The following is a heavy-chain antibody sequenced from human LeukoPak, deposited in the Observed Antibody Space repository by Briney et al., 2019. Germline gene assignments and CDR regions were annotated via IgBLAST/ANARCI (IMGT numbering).Heavy chain of an antibody. D-gene: IGHD6-6*01. CDR2: ISAYNGNT. Sequence: GASVKVSCKASGYTFTSYGISWVRQAPGQGLEWMGWISAYNGNTNYAQKLQGRVTMTTDTSTSTAYMELRSLRSDDTAVYYCARDRRSSSSDYYYYYMDVWGKGTTVTVSS. V-gene: IGHV1-18*01. J-gene: IGHJ6*03. CDR3: ARDRRSSSSDYYYYYMDV. CDR1: GYTFTSYG.